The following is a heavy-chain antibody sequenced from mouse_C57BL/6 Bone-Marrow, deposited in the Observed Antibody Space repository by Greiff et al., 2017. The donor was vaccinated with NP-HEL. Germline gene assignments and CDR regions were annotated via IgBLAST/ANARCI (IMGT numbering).Heavy chain of an antibody. D-gene: IGHD2-3*01. CDR1: GYTFTSYW. CDR3: ARGRGYYVRYAMDY. V-gene: IGHV1-52*01. J-gene: IGHJ4*01. CDR2: IDPSDSET. Sequence: VQLQQPGAELVRPGSSVKLSCKASGYTFTSYWMHWVKQRPIQGLEWIGNIDPSDSETHYNQKFKDKATLTVDKSSSTAYMQLSSLTSEDSAVYYCARGRGYYVRYAMDYWGQGTSVTVSS.